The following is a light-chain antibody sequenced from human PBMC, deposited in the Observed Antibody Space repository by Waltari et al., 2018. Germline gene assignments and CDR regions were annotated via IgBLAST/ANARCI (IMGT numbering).Light chain of an antibody. V-gene: IGKV3-15*01. Sequence: EIVMTQSPATLSVSPGEGATLSCRASQSVSRNLAWYQQKPGQAPRLLIFGASARATGIPARFSGSGSGTEFTLTISSLQSEDVAVYFYQHYTEQPLTFGGGTKVEIK. CDR1: QSVSRN. J-gene: IGKJ4*01. CDR2: GAS. CDR3: QHYTEQPLT.